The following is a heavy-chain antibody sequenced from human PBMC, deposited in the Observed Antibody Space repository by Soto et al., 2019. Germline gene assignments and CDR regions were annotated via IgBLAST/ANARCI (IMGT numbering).Heavy chain of an antibody. Sequence: SVKVSCKSSGGTFSSYTISCVRQAPGQGLEWMGRIIPILGIANYAQKFQGRVTITADKSTSTAYMELSSLRSEDTAFYYCATSYGSGYRAFDYWGQGALVTVPQ. J-gene: IGHJ4*02. V-gene: IGHV1-69*02. CDR2: IIPILGIA. CDR3: ATSYGSGYRAFDY. CDR1: GGTFSSYT. D-gene: IGHD3-10*01.